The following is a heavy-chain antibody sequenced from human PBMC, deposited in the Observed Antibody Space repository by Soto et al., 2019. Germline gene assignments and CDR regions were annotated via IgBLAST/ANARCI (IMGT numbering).Heavy chain of an antibody. V-gene: IGHV1-18*01. CDR3: ARDQVECSSTSCYGGLDAFDI. D-gene: IGHD2-2*01. Sequence: ASVKVSCKASGYTFTSYGISWVRQAPGQGLEWMGWISAYNGNTNYAQKLQGRVTMTTDTSTSTAYMELRSLRSDDTAVYYCARDQVECSSTSCYGGLDAFDIWGQGTMVTVSS. CDR1: GYTFTSYG. J-gene: IGHJ3*02. CDR2: ISAYNGNT.